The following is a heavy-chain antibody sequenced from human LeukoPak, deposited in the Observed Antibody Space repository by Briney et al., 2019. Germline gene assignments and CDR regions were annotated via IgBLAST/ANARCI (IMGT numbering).Heavy chain of an antibody. Sequence: SDTLSLTCAVSGYSISSSNWWGWIRQPPGKGLEWIGYIYYSGSAYYNPSLKSRVTMSLDKSSNQLSLHLTSVTAADTATYFCSRESGPFCPFGYWGQGTLVIVSS. V-gene: IGHV4-28*03. CDR1: GYSISSSNW. J-gene: IGHJ4*02. CDR2: IYYSGSA. D-gene: IGHD1-26*01. CDR3: SRESGPFCPFGY.